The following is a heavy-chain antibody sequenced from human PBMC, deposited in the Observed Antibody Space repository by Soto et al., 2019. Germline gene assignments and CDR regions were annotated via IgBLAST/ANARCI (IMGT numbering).Heavy chain of an antibody. J-gene: IGHJ6*02. CDR2: IIPIFGTA. CDR1: GGSFSSYA. Sequence: QVQLVQSGAEVKKPGSSVKVSCKASGGSFSSYAISWVRQAPGQGLEWMGGIIPIFGTADYAQKFQGRVTITADDFTSTAYMELSSLRSEDTAVYYCARHLGGNHYYYGMDVWGQGTTVTVSS. D-gene: IGHD3-16*01. CDR3: ARHLGGNHYYYGMDV. V-gene: IGHV1-69*12.